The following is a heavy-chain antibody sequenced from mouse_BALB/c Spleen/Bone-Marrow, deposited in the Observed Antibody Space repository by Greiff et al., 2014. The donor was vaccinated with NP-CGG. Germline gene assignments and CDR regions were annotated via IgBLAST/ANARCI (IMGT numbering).Heavy chain of an antibody. CDR3: ARDCSGYFDF. J-gene: IGHJ2*01. V-gene: IGHV7-3*02. CDR1: GFTFTDYF. Sequence: EVQLVESGGGLVQPGGSLRLSCTTSGFTFTDYFMTWVRQPPGKALEWLGFIRNKPNGYTTEYNPSVKGRFTISRDNSQGILYLQMNTLRAEDSAIYYCARDCSGYFDFWGQGTTLTVSS. CDR2: IRNKPNGYTT.